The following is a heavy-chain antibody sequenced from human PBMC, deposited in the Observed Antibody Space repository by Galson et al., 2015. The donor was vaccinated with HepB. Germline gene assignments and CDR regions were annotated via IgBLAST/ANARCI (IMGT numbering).Heavy chain of an antibody. D-gene: IGHD3-10*01. CDR1: SFTFSSHA. J-gene: IGHJ6*02. Sequence: SPRFSCAASSFTFSSHAMHWVRMAPGKGLERVAVISYDGSNKYYADSVKGRFTISRDNSKTTLYLQKNSLRDEDTAVYDCARESGFGELLTYYGMDVWGQGTTVTVSS. CDR3: ARESGFGELLTYYGMDV. V-gene: IGHV3-30-3*01. CDR2: ISYDGSNK.